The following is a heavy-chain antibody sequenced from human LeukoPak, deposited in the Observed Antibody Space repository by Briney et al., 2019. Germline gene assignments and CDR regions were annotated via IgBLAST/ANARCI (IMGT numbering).Heavy chain of an antibody. J-gene: IGHJ5*02. Sequence: SETLSLTCTVSGGSISSSSYYWGWIRHPPGKGLEWIGSIYYSGGTYYNPSLKSRVTISVDTSKNQFSLKLSSVTAADTAVYYCATERSFTVTNWFDPWGQGTLVTVSS. CDR1: GGSISSSSYY. V-gene: IGHV4-39*07. CDR3: ATERSFTVTNWFDP. CDR2: IYYSGGT. D-gene: IGHD4-11*01.